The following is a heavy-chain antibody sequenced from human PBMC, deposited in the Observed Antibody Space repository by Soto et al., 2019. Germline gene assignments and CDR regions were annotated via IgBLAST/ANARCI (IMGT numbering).Heavy chain of an antibody. J-gene: IGHJ6*02. CDR2: IYYSGST. CDR1: GGSISSGDYY. V-gene: IGHV4-30-4*01. CDR3: ARDLDTAMGDWYGMDV. D-gene: IGHD5-18*01. Sequence: QVQLQESGPGLVKPSQTLSLTCTVSGGSISSGDYYWSWIRQPPGKGLEWIGYIYYSGSTYYNPSLQSRVTTSVDTSKNQFSLKLSSVTAADTAVYYCARDLDTAMGDWYGMDVWGQGTTVTVSS.